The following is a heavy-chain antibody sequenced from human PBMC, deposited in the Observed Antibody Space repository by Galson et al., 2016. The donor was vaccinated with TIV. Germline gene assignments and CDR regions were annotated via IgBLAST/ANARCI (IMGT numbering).Heavy chain of an antibody. J-gene: IGHJ6*02. V-gene: IGHV3-23*01. CDR2: ISASGGST. Sequence: SLRLSCAASGFTFSGYAMSWVRQAPGKGLEWVSAISASGGSTYYADSVKGRFTISRDNSKKTVYMQMNSLRAEDTAVYYCAKVPSSGFYYYYGMDVWGQGTTVTVSS. CDR1: GFTFSGYA. D-gene: IGHD3-22*01. CDR3: AKVPSSGFYYYYGMDV.